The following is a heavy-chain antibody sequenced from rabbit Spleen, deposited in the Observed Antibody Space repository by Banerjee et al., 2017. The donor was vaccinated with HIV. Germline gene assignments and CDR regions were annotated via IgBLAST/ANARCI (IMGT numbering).Heavy chain of an antibody. V-gene: IGHV1S40*01. J-gene: IGHJ4*01. CDR2: IYAGSGDTT. CDR1: GLDFSGDSY. Sequence: EESGGDLVKPGASLTLTCKASGLDFSGDSYDSYMCWVRQAPGKGPEWIACIYAGSGDTTYYASWVNSRFTISKTSSTTVTLEMTSLTAADTATYFCARDTVYAAYAGFGHATLHYFDLWGQGTLVTVS. CDR3: ARDTVYAAYAGFGHATLHYFDL. D-gene: IGHD6-1*01.